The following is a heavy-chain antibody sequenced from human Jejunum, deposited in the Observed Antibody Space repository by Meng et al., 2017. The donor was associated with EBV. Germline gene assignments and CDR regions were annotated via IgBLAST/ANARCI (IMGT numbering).Heavy chain of an antibody. Sequence: SGGGLGKPGGSLILSCGASGFTFSDYYMAWVRQAPGKGLEWVSYISSRSSTIYYADSVKGRFTISRDNAHNSLYLQMNSLRAEDTAVYYCAREMSTITCFDYWGQGTLVTVSS. CDR1: GFTFSDYY. CDR2: ISSRSSTI. CDR3: AREMSTITCFDY. J-gene: IGHJ4*02. V-gene: IGHV3-11*01. D-gene: IGHD5-24*01.